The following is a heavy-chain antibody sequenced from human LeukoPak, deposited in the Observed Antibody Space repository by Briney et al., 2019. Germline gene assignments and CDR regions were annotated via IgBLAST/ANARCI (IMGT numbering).Heavy chain of an antibody. CDR1: GFTFSSYA. D-gene: IGHD3-10*01. J-gene: IGHJ4*02. Sequence: GSLRLSCAASGFTFSSYAMSWVRQAPGKGLEWVSAISGSGGSTYYADSVKGRFTISRDNSKSTLYLQMNSLRAEDTAVYYCAKDIGMVRESEFDYWGQGTLVTVSS. CDR2: ISGSGGST. V-gene: IGHV3-23*01. CDR3: AKDIGMVRESEFDY.